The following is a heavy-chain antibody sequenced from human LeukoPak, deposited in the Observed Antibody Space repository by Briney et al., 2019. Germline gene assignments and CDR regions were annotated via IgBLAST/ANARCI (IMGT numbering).Heavy chain of an antibody. CDR2: IYYSGST. Sequence: SETLSLTCTVSGGSISFYYRSWIRQPPGKGLEWIGYIYYSGSTNYNPSLKSRVTISVDTSKNQFSLKLSSVTAADTAVYYCARVNRLDYYGSGSYSDYYVDVWGKGTTVTVSS. J-gene: IGHJ6*03. CDR1: GGSISFYY. V-gene: IGHV4-59*01. CDR3: ARVNRLDYYGSGSYSDYYVDV. D-gene: IGHD3-10*01.